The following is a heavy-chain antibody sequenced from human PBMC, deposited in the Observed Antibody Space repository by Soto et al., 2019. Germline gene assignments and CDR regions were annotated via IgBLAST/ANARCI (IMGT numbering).Heavy chain of an antibody. J-gene: IGHJ6*02. V-gene: IGHV1-69*13. D-gene: IGHD3-22*01. CDR2: IIPIFGTA. CDR3: ARDSIPYYYDSSGYYYTLDV. Sequence: GASVKVSCKASGGTFSSYAISWVRQAPGQGLEWMGGIIPIFGTANYAQKFQGRVTITADESTSTAYMELSSLRSEDTAVYCCARDSIPYYYDSSGYYYTLDVWGQGTTVTVSS. CDR1: GGTFSSYA.